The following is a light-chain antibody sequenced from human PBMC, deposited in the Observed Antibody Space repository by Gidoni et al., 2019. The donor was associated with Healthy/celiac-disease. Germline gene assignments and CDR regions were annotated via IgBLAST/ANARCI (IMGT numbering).Light chain of an antibody. V-gene: IGKV1-8*01. J-gene: IGKJ5*01. CDR3: QQYYSYPLT. Sequence: AIRITQSPSSLSASTVDRVTITCRASQGISSYLAWYQQKPGKAPKLLIYAASTLQSGVPSRFSGSGAGTDFPLTISCLQSEDFATYYCQQYYSYPLTFGQGTRLEIK. CDR1: QGISSY. CDR2: AAS.